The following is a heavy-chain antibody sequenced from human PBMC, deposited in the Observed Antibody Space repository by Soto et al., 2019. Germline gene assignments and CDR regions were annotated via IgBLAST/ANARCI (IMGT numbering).Heavy chain of an antibody. V-gene: IGHV1-18*04. CDR2: ISAYNGNT. J-gene: IGHJ4*02. CDR1: GYTFTSYG. CDR3: ARDPQIFDD. Sequence: QVQLVQSGAEVKKPGASVKVSCKASGYTFTSYGISWVRQAPGQGLDWMGWISAYNGNTKYAQKFQGRVTMTTDTSTMTDDMELRSLRSDDTAVYYCARDPQIFDDWGQGTLVTVAS.